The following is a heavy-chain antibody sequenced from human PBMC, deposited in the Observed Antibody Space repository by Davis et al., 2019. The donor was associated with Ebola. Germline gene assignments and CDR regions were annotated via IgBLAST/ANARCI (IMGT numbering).Heavy chain of an antibody. D-gene: IGHD1-26*01. V-gene: IGHV3-7*03. CDR1: GFTFGDYA. Sequence: GGSLRLSCTASGFTFGDYAMNWVRQAPGKGLEWVANIKQDGSEKYYVDSVKGRFTISRDNAKNSLYLQMNSLRAEDTAVYYCARERAVTYFDYWGQGTLVTVSS. J-gene: IGHJ4*02. CDR3: ARERAVTYFDY. CDR2: IKQDGSEK.